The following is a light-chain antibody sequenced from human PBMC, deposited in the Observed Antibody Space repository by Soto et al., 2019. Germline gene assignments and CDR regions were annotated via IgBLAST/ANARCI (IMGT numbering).Light chain of an antibody. V-gene: IGKV1-5*03. CDR2: KAS. Sequence: EIQMTHSPSTLSGSVGDRVTITCRASHTISSWLAWYQQKPGKAPKLLIYKASTLKSGVPSRFSGSGSGTEFTLTISSLQPDDFATYYCQHYNSYSEAFGQGTKVDIK. CDR3: QHYNSYSEA. CDR1: HTISSW. J-gene: IGKJ1*01.